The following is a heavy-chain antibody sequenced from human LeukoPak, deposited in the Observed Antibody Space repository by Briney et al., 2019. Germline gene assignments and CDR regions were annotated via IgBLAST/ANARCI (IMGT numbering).Heavy chain of an antibody. Sequence: GSVRVSCKASGYTFTGHYMHWVRQAPGQGLEWMGWINPNSGGTSYAQKFQGRVTMTRDTSISTAYMELSRLRSDDTAVYYCARGLYSGSYSRLGYWGQGTLVTVSS. CDR2: INPNSGGT. CDR1: GYTFTGHY. CDR3: ARGLYSGSYSRLGY. V-gene: IGHV1-2*02. D-gene: IGHD1-26*01. J-gene: IGHJ4*02.